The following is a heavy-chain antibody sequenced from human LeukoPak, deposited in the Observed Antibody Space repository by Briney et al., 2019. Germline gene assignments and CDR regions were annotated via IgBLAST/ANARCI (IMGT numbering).Heavy chain of an antibody. D-gene: IGHD3-10*01. Sequence: PGGSLRLSCAASGFTFRSNTMSWVRQAPGRGLEWVSVISGSGSSTYYADSVKGRFTISRDNAKNSLYLQMNSLRAEDTAVYYCARTIAPDLWFGESYFDYWGQGTLVTVSS. CDR3: ARTIAPDLWFGESYFDY. J-gene: IGHJ4*02. CDR1: GFTFRSNT. CDR2: ISGSGSST. V-gene: IGHV3-21*01.